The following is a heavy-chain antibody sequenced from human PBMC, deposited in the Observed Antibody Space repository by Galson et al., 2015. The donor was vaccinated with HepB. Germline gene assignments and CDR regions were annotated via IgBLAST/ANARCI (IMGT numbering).Heavy chain of an antibody. D-gene: IGHD6-19*01. J-gene: IGHJ6*03. V-gene: IGHV3-33*01. CDR1: GFTFSSYG. Sequence: SLRLSCAASGFTFSSYGMHWVRQAPGKGLKWVAVIWYDGSNKYYADSVKGRFTISRDNSKNTLYLQMNSLRAEDTAVYYCARRKEQWLVGYYYYMDVWGKGTTVTVSS. CDR3: ARRKEQWLVGYYYYMDV. CDR2: IWYDGSNK.